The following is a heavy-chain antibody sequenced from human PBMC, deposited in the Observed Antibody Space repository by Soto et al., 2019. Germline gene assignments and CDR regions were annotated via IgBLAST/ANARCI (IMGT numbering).Heavy chain of an antibody. J-gene: IGHJ4*02. CDR3: AKTPWGRYYNHYFDH. CDR1: GFTFSVYA. D-gene: IGHD3-10*01. V-gene: IGHV3-30*18. CDR2: ISFDGTDI. Sequence: VQLVESGGGVVRPGGSLRLSCAASGFTFSVYAMHWVRQAPGKGLEWVASISFDGTDIYYADSVKGRLAISRDNSESTLYLQMNSLRPEDTAVYFCAKTPWGRYYNHYFDHWGQGTLVTVSS.